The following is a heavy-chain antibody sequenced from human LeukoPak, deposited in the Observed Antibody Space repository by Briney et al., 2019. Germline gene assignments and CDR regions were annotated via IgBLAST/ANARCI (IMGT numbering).Heavy chain of an antibody. D-gene: IGHD2-15*01. CDR1: GGSITNYY. Sequence: PSETLSLTCTVSGGSITNYYWSWIRQPAGKGLEWIGRIHISGNTNYNPSLKSRVTMSVDTSKNQFSLKLSSVTAADTAVYYCASDHCSGGSCYFPLDYWGQGTLVTVSS. CDR2: IHISGNT. CDR3: ASDHCSGGSCYFPLDY. V-gene: IGHV4-4*07. J-gene: IGHJ4*02.